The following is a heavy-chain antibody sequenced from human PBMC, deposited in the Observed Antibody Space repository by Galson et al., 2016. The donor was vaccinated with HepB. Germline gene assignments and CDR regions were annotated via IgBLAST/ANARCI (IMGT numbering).Heavy chain of an antibody. D-gene: IGHD3-10*01. CDR1: GLTLTSYA. V-gene: IGHV3-23*01. J-gene: IGHJ6*02. CDR3: GKSAGQFMIRGHGMDV. CDR2: ISYGGETT. Sequence: SLRLSCAASGLTLTSYALNWVRQAPGKGLEWVSVISYGGETTYYSDYVKGRFTISRDTSKNTLLLQMNSLRAEDTAVYYCGKSAGQFMIRGHGMDVWGRGTTVTVSS.